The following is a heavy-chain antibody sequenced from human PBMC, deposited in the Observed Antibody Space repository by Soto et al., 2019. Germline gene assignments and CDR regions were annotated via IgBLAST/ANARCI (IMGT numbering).Heavy chain of an antibody. CDR3: ARDRQRITMNYWFDP. CDR1: GGSFSGYY. J-gene: IGHJ5*02. Sequence: PSETLSLTCAVYGGSFSGYYWSWIRQPPGKGLEWIGEINHSGSTNYNPSLKSRVTISVDTSKNQFSLKLSSVTAADTAVYYCARDRQRITMNYWFDPWGQGTLVTVSS. V-gene: IGHV4-34*01. D-gene: IGHD3-22*01. CDR2: INHSGST.